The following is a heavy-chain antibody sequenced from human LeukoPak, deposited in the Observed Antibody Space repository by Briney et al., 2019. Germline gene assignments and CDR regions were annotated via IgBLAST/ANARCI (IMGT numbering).Heavy chain of an antibody. J-gene: IGHJ5*02. D-gene: IGHD3-10*01. CDR2: IWYDGSDK. Sequence: QPGRSLRLSCAASGCSLSSYGMHWVRQPPGKGLEWVAVIWYDGSDKYYADSVKGRFSISRDNSKNMMYLQMNSLRAEDTAVYYCARGRGYGGFGELSPWGQGTLVIVSS. CDR1: GCSLSSYG. V-gene: IGHV3-33*01. CDR3: ARGRGYGGFGELSP.